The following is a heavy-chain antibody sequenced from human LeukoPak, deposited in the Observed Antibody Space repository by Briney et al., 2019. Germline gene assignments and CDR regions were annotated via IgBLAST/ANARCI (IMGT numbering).Heavy chain of an antibody. CDR1: GHSFSSGYY. Sequence: SETLSLTCTVSGHSFSSGYYWGWIRQPPGKGLEWIGSIYHSGSTYSNPSLKSRVTISVDTSKNQFSLKLSSVTAADTAVYYCAGHDVSSSWVEANWFDPWGQGTLVTVSS. CDR3: AGHDVSSSWVEANWFDP. V-gene: IGHV4-38-2*02. CDR2: IYHSGST. D-gene: IGHD6-13*01. J-gene: IGHJ5*02.